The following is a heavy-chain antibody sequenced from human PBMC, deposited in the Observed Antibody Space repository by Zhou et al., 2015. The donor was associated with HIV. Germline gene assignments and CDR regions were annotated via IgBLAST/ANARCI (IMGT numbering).Heavy chain of an antibody. V-gene: IGHV1-8*01. J-gene: IGHJ6*02. CDR3: ARAIGKNGGKTYYYYGMDV. D-gene: IGHD4-23*01. CDR2: MNPNSGNT. CDR1: GYTFTSYD. Sequence: QVQLVQSGAEVKKPGASVKVSCKASGYTFTSYDINWVRQATGQGLEWMGWMNPNSGNTGYAQKFQGRVTMTRNTSISTAYMELSSLRSEDTAVYYCARAIGKNGGKTYYYYGMDVWGQGTT.